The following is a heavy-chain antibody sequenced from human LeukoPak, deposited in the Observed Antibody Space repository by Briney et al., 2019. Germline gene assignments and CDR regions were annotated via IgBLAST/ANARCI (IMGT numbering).Heavy chain of an antibody. CDR2: IYHSGST. J-gene: IGHJ4*02. V-gene: IGHV4-38-2*01. CDR3: ARSSVPASYVDY. CDR1: GYSISSGYY. D-gene: IGHD2-2*01. Sequence: MTSETLSLTCAVSGYSISSGYYWGWIRQPPGKGLEWIGSIYHSGSTYYNPSLKSRVTISVDTSKNQFSLKLSSVTAADTAVYCCARSSVPASYVDYWGQGTLVTVSS.